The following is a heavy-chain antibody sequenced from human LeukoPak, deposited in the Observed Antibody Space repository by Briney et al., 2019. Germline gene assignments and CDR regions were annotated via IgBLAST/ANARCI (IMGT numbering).Heavy chain of an antibody. CDR3: AKDPTVTRFHGFFDY. CDR2: ISGSGANT. V-gene: IGHV3-23*01. D-gene: IGHD4-17*01. J-gene: IGHJ4*02. Sequence: PGGSLRLSCAASGFTYDSYDMSWVRQVPGKGLEWVSTISGSGANTNYLDSEKGRFTISRDNSKNTLYLQMNSLRAEDTAVYYCAKDPTVTRFHGFFDYWGQGTLVTVSS. CDR1: GFTYDSYD.